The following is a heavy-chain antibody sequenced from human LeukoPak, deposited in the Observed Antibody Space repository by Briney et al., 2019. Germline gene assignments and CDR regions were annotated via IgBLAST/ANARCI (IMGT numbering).Heavy chain of an antibody. D-gene: IGHD3-9*01. CDR1: GFTFSLYE. CDR2: ISSSGSTI. J-gene: IGHJ5*02. CDR3: ARDRHYDILTGYMEFDP. Sequence: GGSLRLSCAASGFTFSLYEVNWVRQAPGKGLEWVSYISSSGSTIYYADSVKGRFTISRDNAKNSLYLQMNSLRAEDTAVYYCARDRHYDILTGYMEFDPWGQGTLVTVSS. V-gene: IGHV3-48*03.